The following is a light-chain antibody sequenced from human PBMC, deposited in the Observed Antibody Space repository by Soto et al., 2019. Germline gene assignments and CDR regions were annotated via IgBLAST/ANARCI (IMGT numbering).Light chain of an antibody. J-gene: IGKJ2*01. V-gene: IGKV3-20*01. CDR2: AAS. CDR1: QSISSSY. CDR3: QLYGGTHMFS. Sequence: EIVLTQSPGTLSLSPGEGGTLSYRASQSISSSYLAWYQQKPGQSPRLLIYAASSRATGIPDRFSGSGSGTDFTLTISRLEPEDFAGYYCQLYGGTHMFSFGQGNKLEI.